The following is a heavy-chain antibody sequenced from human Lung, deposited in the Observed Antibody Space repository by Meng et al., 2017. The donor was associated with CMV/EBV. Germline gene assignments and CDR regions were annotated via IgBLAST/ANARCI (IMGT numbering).Heavy chain of an antibody. CDR2: INPDGGTT. D-gene: IGHD3-22*01. CDR1: GYTFITYY. J-gene: IGHJ3*01. V-gene: IGHV1-46*01. Sequence: SVXVSXXASGYTFITYYIHWVRQAPGQGLEWMGRINPDGGTTTYSQKFQGGVTLTSDTSTNTVYMELSRLRYEDTAVYYCARDLVGYDAFDVWGQGKLVNVSS. CDR3: ARDLVGYDAFDV.